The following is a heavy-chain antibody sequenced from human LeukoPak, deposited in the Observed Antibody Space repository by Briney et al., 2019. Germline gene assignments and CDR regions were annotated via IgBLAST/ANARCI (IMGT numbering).Heavy chain of an antibody. CDR3: AQLGVYYYGSGSLGHGY. CDR2: IHWNGGRT. D-gene: IGHD3-10*01. J-gene: IGHJ4*02. CDR1: GFTFDNYG. V-gene: IGHV3-20*04. Sequence: GGSLRLSCAASGFTFDNYGINWVRQAPGKGLEWVSRIHWNGGRTGYADSVKGRFTISRDNAKNSLYLQMNSLRAEDTAVYYCAQLGVYYYGSGSLGHGYWGQGTLVTVSS.